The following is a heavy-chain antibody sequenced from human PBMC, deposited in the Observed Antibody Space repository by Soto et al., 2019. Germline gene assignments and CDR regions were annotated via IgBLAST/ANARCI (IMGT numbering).Heavy chain of an antibody. J-gene: IGHJ6*02. V-gene: IGHV3-11*06. CDR3: ARDWGGYDRLYYYHGMDV. CDR1: GFTFSDYY. Sequence: QVQLVESGGGLVKPGGSLRLSCAASGFTFSDYYMSWIRQAPGKGLEYISYISSSSGSTNYADSVKGRFTISRDNAKNSLYLQMSSLRAEDTAVYYCARDWGGYDRLYYYHGMDVWGQGTTVTVSS. CDR2: ISSSSGST. D-gene: IGHD5-12*01.